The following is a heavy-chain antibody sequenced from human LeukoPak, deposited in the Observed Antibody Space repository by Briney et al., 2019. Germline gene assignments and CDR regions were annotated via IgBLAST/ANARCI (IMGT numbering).Heavy chain of an antibody. Sequence: PGGSLRLSCAASGFTVSSNYMSWVRQAPGKGLEWVSVIYSGGSTYYAASVKGRFTISRDNSKNTLYLQMNSLRAEDTAVYYCARDQTVPPGDAFDIWGQGTMVTVSS. CDR3: ARDQTVPPGDAFDI. D-gene: IGHD4-17*01. V-gene: IGHV3-53*01. CDR1: GFTVSSNY. CDR2: IYSGGST. J-gene: IGHJ3*02.